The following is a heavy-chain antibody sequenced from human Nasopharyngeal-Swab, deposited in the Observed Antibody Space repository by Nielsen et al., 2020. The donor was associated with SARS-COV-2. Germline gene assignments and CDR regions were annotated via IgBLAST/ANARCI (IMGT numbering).Heavy chain of an antibody. CDR2: ISGSGGST. J-gene: IGHJ3*02. CDR3: AKDPNDLTYYDILTGQDNAFDI. CDR1: GFTFSSYA. D-gene: IGHD3-9*01. Sequence: GASLKISCAASGFTFSSYAMSWVRQAPGKGLEWVSAISGSGGSTYYADSVKGRFTISRDNSKNTLYLQMNSLRAEDTAVYYCAKDPNDLTYYDILTGQDNAFDIWGQGTMVTVSS. V-gene: IGHV3-23*01.